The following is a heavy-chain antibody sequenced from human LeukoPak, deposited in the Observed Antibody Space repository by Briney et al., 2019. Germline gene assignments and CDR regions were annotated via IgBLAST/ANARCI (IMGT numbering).Heavy chain of an antibody. CDR3: ARGGLFPYGSGSYSFLL. CDR1: GYTFTGYY. V-gene: IGHV1-2*02. Sequence: GASVKVSCKASGYTFTGYYMHWVRQAPGQGLEWMGWINPNSGGTNYAQKFQGRVTMTRDTSISTAYMELSRLRSDDTAVYYCARGGLFPYGSGSYSFLLWGQGTMVTVSS. D-gene: IGHD3-10*01. CDR2: INPNSGGT. J-gene: IGHJ3*01.